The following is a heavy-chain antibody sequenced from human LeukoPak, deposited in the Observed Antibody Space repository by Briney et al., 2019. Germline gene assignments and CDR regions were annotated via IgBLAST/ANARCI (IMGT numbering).Heavy chain of an antibody. CDR3: AKRGVL. Sequence: GGSLRLSCAASGFTFSNSAMSWVRQAPGKGLEWVSDINGSGGNTYYADSVKGRFTISRDDSKNTVYLQMNSLRAEDTAVYYCAKRGVLWGQGTLVTVSS. CDR1: GFTFSNSA. V-gene: IGHV3-23*01. D-gene: IGHD2-8*01. CDR2: INGSGGNT. J-gene: IGHJ4*02.